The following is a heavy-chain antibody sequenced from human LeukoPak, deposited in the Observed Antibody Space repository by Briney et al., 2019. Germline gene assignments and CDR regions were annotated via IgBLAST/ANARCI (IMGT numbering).Heavy chain of an antibody. D-gene: IGHD2-2*01. CDR3: ARSGGYCSSTSCRASYYYYGMDV. V-gene: IGHV3-30*04. CDR2: ISYDGSNK. CDR1: GFTFSSYV. J-gene: IGHJ6*04. Sequence: GRSLRLSCAASGFTFSSYVMHWVRQAPGKGLEWVTVISYDGSNKYYADSVKGRFTISRDNSKNTLYLQMNSLRAEDTAVYYCARSGGYCSSTSCRASYYYYGMDVWGKGTTVTVSS.